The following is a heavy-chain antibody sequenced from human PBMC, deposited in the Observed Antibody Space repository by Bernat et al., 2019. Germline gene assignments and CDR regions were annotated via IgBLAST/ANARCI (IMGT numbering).Heavy chain of an antibody. CDR2: FDPEDGET. V-gene: IGHV1-24*01. CDR3: ATGPMITMVRGAPNWYFDL. Sequence: QVQLVQSGAEVKKPGASVKVSCKVSGYTLTELSMHWVRQAPGKGLEWMEGFDPEDGETIYAQKVQGRVTMTEETSTDTAYMGLSSLRSEDTAVYYCATGPMITMVRGAPNWYFDLWGRGTLVTVSS. D-gene: IGHD3-10*01. J-gene: IGHJ2*01. CDR1: GYTLTELS.